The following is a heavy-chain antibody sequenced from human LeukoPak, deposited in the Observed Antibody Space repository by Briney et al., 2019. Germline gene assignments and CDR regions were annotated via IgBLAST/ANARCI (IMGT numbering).Heavy chain of an antibody. CDR2: ISPRGGGT. Sequence: GGSLRLSCAASGFIFRNYGMNWVRQAPGKGLEWASGISPRGGGTYYADSVKGRFTISRDDSKSTLSLQMNSLRVEDTAVYYCARDLAWGAFDYWGQGTLVSVSS. J-gene: IGHJ4*02. CDR3: ARDLAWGAFDY. CDR1: GFIFRNYG. V-gene: IGHV3-23*01. D-gene: IGHD7-27*01.